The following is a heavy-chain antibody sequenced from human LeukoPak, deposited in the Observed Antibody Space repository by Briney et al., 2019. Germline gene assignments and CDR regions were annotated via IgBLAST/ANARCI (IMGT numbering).Heavy chain of an antibody. J-gene: IGHJ4*02. Sequence: SGGSLRLSFAASGFTFGSYAMHWVRQAPGKGLEWVAVMSFDGTHIYYADSVKGRFTISRDNSKNTLYLQMNSLRAEDTAVYYCARGSDRNKVGYWGQGTLVTVSS. CDR3: ARGSDRNKVGY. CDR1: GFTFGSYA. CDR2: MSFDGTHI. V-gene: IGHV3-30-3*01. D-gene: IGHD1-14*01.